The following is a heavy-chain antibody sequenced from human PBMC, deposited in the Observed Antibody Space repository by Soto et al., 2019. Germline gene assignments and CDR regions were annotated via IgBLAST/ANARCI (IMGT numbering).Heavy chain of an antibody. V-gene: IGHV3-7*05. CDR1: GFTFSSYW. D-gene: IGHD2-2*01. CDR2: IKQDGTEK. J-gene: IGHJ6*02. Sequence: EVQLVESGGGLVQPGGSLRLSCAASGFTFSSYWMTWVRQAPGKGLEWVAYIKQDGTEKNYVDSVKGRFIISRDNAKNSLYLQMNSLRAEDTAVYYCARARSRGDVWGQGTTVIVSS. CDR3: ARARSRGDV.